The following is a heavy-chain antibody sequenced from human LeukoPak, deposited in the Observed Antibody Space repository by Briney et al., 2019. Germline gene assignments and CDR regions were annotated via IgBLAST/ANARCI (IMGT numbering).Heavy chain of an antibody. CDR3: AREGLAYYYDSSGYYRNWFDP. D-gene: IGHD3-22*01. J-gene: IGHJ5*02. V-gene: IGHV3-33*01. Sequence: PGGSLRLSCAASGFTFSSYVMHWVRQAPRKGREWVAVIWYDGSNKYYADSVKGRFTISRDNSKNTLYLQMNSLRAEDTAVYYCAREGLAYYYDSSGYYRNWFDPWGQGTLVTVSS. CDR1: GFTFSSYV. CDR2: IWYDGSNK.